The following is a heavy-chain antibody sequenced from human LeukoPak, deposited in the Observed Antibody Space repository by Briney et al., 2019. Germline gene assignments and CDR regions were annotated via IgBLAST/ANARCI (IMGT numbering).Heavy chain of an antibody. J-gene: IGHJ1*01. CDR1: GFTFSNAW. Sequence: PGGSLRLSCAASGFTFSNAWMSWVRQAPGKGLEWVGRIKSKTDGGTTDYAAPVKGRFTISRDDSKNTLYLQMNSLKTEDTAVYYCTTVLQTTVTTMTYFQHWGQGTLVTVSS. CDR2: IKSKTDGGTT. D-gene: IGHD4-17*01. CDR3: TTVLQTTVTTMTYFQH. V-gene: IGHV3-15*01.